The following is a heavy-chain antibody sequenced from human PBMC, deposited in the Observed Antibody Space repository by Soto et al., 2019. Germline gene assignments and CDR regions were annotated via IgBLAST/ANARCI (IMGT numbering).Heavy chain of an antibody. V-gene: IGHV4-39*02. J-gene: IGHJ4*02. Sequence: QLQLQESGPGLVKPSETLSLTCTVSGGSISSSSFYWGWIRQPPGKGLEWIGTIYYTGSTYYSPSLKRRVTMAVDTSKNQFSLKLSAVTAADTAVYYCAREIRGSCSSSTCYGRNWGQGTLVTVSS. CDR3: AREIRGSCSSSTCYGRN. CDR2: IYYTGST. D-gene: IGHD2-2*01. CDR1: GGSISSSSFY.